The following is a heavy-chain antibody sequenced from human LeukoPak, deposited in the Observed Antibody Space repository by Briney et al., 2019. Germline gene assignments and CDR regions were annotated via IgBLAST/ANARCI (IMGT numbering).Heavy chain of an antibody. Sequence: PSETLSLTCTVSGGSISSYYWSWIRQPAGKGLEWIGRIDTSGNTNYKPSLKSRVTMSVDTSKNQFSLKLSSVTAADTAVYFCARGFRGDNFDYWGQGTLVTVSS. CDR1: GGSISSYY. D-gene: IGHD7-27*01. CDR2: IDTSGNT. J-gene: IGHJ4*02. CDR3: ARGFRGDNFDY. V-gene: IGHV4-4*07.